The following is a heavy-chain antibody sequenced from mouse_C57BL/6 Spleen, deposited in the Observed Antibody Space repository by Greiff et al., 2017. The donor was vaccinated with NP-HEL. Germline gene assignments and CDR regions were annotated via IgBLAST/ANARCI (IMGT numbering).Heavy chain of an antibody. J-gene: IGHJ2*01. CDR3: ARWLPYYFDY. CDR1: GYTFTSYW. Sequence: VQLQQPGAELVMPGASVKLSCKASGYTFTSYWMHWVKQRPGQGLEWIGEIDPSDSYTNYNQKFKGKSTLTVDKSSSTAYMQLSSLTSEDSAFYYCARWLPYYFDYWGQGTTLTVSS. CDR2: IDPSDSYT. V-gene: IGHV1-69*01. D-gene: IGHD2-2*01.